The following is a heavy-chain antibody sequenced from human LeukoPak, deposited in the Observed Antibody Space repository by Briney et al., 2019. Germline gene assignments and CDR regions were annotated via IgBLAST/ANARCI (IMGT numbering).Heavy chain of an antibody. D-gene: IGHD2-2*01. CDR1: GGSISSGSYY. CDR2: IYYSGST. V-gene: IGHV4-61*01. Sequence: PSQTLSLTCTVSGGSISSGSYYWSWIRQPPGKGLEWIGYIYYSGSTNYNPSLKSRVTISVDTSKNQFSLKLSSVTAADTAVYYCARAGYALHSYYYMDVWGKGTTVTVSS. J-gene: IGHJ6*03. CDR3: ARAGYALHSYYYMDV.